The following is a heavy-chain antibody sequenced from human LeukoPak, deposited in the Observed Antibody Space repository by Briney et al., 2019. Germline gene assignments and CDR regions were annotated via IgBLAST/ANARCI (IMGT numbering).Heavy chain of an antibody. CDR3: ARDPSVKYCGTDCYGHY. CDR1: GFTFSNYY. J-gene: IGHJ4*02. V-gene: IGHV3-7*05. D-gene: IGHD2-21*02. Sequence: PGGSLRLSCAASGFTFSNYYMSWIRQAPGKGLEWVANIKGDGSEKYYVDSMRGRFTISRDNAKNSLYLQMNSLRAEDTAVYYCARDPSVKYCGTDCYGHYWGQGTLVTVSS. CDR2: IKGDGSEK.